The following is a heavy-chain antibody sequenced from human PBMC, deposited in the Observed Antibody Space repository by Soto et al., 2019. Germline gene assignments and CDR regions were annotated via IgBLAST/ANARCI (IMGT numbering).Heavy chain of an antibody. J-gene: IGHJ3*02. D-gene: IGHD3-3*01. CDR3: ARARGSTIFGVVITGEADAFDI. CDR1: GFTFSSYW. Sequence: EVQLVESGGGLVQPGGSLKLSCAASGFTFSSYWMHWVRQAPGKGLVWVSRINSDGSSTSYADSVKGRFTISRDNAKNTLYLQMNSLRVEDTAVYYCARARGSTIFGVVITGEADAFDIWGQGTMVTVSS. CDR2: INSDGSST. V-gene: IGHV3-74*01.